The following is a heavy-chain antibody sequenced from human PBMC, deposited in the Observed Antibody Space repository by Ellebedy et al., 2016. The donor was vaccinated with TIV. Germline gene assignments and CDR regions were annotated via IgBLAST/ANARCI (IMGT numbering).Heavy chain of an antibody. CDR2: LSSDGNNE. CDR1: GFTFTDYG. D-gene: IGHD1-26*01. Sequence: GESLKISCAASGFTFTDYGLHWVRQAPGKGLEWVSALSSDGNNEYYAQSVKGRFSISRDNPKNTLYLQMSSLRLEDTAVYYCVRDHLEWEFLFDAFDLWGQGTMVTVSS. V-gene: IGHV3-30*03. CDR3: VRDHLEWEFLFDAFDL. J-gene: IGHJ3*01.